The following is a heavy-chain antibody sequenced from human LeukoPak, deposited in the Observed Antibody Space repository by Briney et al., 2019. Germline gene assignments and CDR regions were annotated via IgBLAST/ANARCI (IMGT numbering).Heavy chain of an antibody. CDR3: ARGWEYSSGWYYFDS. J-gene: IGHJ4*02. Sequence: SQTLSLTCAISGDSVSSNSATWNWIRQSPSRGLEWLGSTYYMSKWYYDYAVSVRSRINVNPDTSKNQFSLQLNSVAPEDTAVYYCARGWEYSSGWYYFDSWGQGTLVTVSS. CDR1: GDSVSSNSAT. V-gene: IGHV6-1*01. CDR2: TYYMSKWYY. D-gene: IGHD6-19*01.